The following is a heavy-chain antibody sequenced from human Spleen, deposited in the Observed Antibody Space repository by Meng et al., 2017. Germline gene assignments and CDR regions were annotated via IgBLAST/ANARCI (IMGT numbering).Heavy chain of an antibody. CDR1: GFTFSTYG. Sequence: GGSLRLSCAASGFTFSTYGMHWVRQAPGKGLEWVAVIWYDGSNKYYVDSVKGRFTISTDNSKNTLYLQMNSLRAEDTAVYYCARGRLVGANKVRNWFDPWGQGTLVTVSS. D-gene: IGHD1-26*01. CDR3: ARGRLVGANKVRNWFDP. CDR2: IWYDGSNK. V-gene: IGHV3-33*01. J-gene: IGHJ5*02.